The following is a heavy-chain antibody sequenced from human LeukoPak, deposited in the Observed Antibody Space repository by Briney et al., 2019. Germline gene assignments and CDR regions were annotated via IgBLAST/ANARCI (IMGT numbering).Heavy chain of an antibody. CDR3: ARDPSNYYMDV. CDR2: IWYDGGDK. D-gene: IGHD2-8*01. J-gene: IGHJ6*03. CDR1: GFTFSSYG. V-gene: IGHV3-33*01. Sequence: PGRSLRLSCAASGFTFSSYGMHWVRQAPGKGLEWVAVIWYDGGDKHYADSVKGRFTISRDNSKNTLYLQMNSLRAEDTAVYFCARDPSNYYMDVWAKGPRSPSP.